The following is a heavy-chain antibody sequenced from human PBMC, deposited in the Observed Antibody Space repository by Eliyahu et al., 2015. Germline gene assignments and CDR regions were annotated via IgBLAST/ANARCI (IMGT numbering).Heavy chain of an antibody. CDR3: ARGDLRPFDY. V-gene: IGHV3-20*01. Sequence: GYADSVKGRFTISRDNAKNSLYLQMNSLRAEDTALYHCARGDLRPFDYWGQGTLVTVSS. J-gene: IGHJ4*02.